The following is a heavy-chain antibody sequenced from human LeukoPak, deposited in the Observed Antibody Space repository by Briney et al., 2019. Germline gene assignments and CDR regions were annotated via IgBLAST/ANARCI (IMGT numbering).Heavy chain of an antibody. CDR3: ARGGEANYYDTSGYYLYYY. CDR2: IIPIFGTT. CDR1: GGTFSNYA. V-gene: IGHV1-69*05. D-gene: IGHD3-22*01. J-gene: IGHJ4*02. Sequence: SVKVSCKASGGTFSNYAISWVRQAPGQGPEWMGRIIPIFGTTNYAQKFQGRVTITTDESTSTAYMELSSLRSEDTAVYYCARGGEANYYDTSGYYLYYYWGQGTLVTVSS.